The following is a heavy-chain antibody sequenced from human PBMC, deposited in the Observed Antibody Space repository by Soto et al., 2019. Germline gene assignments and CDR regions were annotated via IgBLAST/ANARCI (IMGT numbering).Heavy chain of an antibody. CDR2: SRNKANSYTT. CDR1: GFTLSDHY. CDR3: AREAGEHQKLGGHYHGLAV. V-gene: IGHV3-72*01. D-gene: IGHD7-27*01. J-gene: IGHJ6*01. Sequence: GWSLRLSCAASGFTLSDHYTDLVRQAPGKGLEWGGRSRNKANSYTTEYAASVKGRFTISTDDSKNSLYLQMNSLKTEDTAVYYCAREAGEHQKLGGHYHGLAVGARGPTVTAPS.